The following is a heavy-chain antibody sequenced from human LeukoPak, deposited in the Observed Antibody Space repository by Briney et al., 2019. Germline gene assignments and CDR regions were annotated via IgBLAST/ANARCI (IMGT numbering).Heavy chain of an antibody. V-gene: IGHV4-34*01. D-gene: IGHD6-19*01. J-gene: IGHJ6*03. Sequence: SETLSLTCAVYGGSFSGYYWSWIRQPPGKGLEWIGEINHSGSTNYNPSLKSRVTISVDTSKNQFSLKLSSVTAADTAVYYCARVGVTVAGRAHGANYYYMDVWGKGTTVTISS. CDR1: GGSFSGYY. CDR2: INHSGST. CDR3: ARVGVTVAGRAHGANYYYMDV.